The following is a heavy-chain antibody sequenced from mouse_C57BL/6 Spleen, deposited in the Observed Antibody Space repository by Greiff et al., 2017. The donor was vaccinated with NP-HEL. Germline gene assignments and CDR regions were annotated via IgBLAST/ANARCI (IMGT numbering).Heavy chain of an antibody. CDR3: ARAPTVVAWDYAMDY. CDR1: GYTFTDYN. CDR2: INPNNGGT. V-gene: IGHV1-18*01. J-gene: IGHJ4*01. Sequence: EVQLQQSGPELVKPGASVKIPCKASGYTFTDYNMDWVKQSHGKSLEWIGDINPNNGGTIYNQKFKGKATLTVDKSSSTAYMELRSLTSEDTAVYYCARAPTVVAWDYAMDYWGQGTSVTVSS. D-gene: IGHD1-1*01.